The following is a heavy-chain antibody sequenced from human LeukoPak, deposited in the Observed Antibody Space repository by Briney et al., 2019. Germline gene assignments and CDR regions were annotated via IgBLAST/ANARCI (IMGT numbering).Heavy chain of an antibody. CDR1: GYTFTGYY. D-gene: IGHD6-6*01. V-gene: IGHV1-2*02. CDR3: ARDVGYSSSSLGTPLDY. Sequence: GASVKVSCKASGYTFTGYYIHWVRQAPGQGLEWMGWINPNSGGTNYAQKFQGRVTMTRDTSISTAYMEMSRLRSDDTAVYYCARDVGYSSSSLGTPLDYWGQGTLVTVSS. J-gene: IGHJ4*02. CDR2: INPNSGGT.